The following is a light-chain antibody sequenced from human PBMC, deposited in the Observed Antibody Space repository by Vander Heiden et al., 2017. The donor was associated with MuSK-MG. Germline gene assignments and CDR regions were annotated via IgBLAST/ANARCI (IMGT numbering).Light chain of an antibody. CDR2: KAS. CDR3: QQYNSYSLFT. V-gene: IGKV1-5*03. Sequence: QLTQSPSTLSASLGDRVTITCRASQTVSTWLAWYQQKPGRAPKLLIYKASSLQSGVPSRFSGNGSGTEFTLTISGRRPDDFATYYCQQYNSYSLFTFGPGTKADIK. J-gene: IGKJ3*01. CDR1: QTVSTW.